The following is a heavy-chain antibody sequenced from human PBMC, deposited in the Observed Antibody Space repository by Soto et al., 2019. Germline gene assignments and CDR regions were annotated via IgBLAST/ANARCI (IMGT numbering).Heavy chain of an antibody. J-gene: IGHJ4*02. CDR3: ARGRTAYCGGDCYSHLDY. CDR2: IIPIFGTA. CDR1: GGTFSSYA. D-gene: IGHD2-21*02. V-gene: IGHV1-69*12. Sequence: QVQLVQSGAEVKKPGSSVKVSCKASGGTFSSYAISWVRQAPGQGLEWMGGIIPIFGTATYAQKFQGRVTITADEATSTAYMELSSLRSEDTAVYYCARGRTAYCGGDCYSHLDYWGQGTLVTVSS.